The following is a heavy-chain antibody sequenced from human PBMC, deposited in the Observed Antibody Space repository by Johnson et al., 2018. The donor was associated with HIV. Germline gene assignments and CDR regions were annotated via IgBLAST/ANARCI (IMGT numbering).Heavy chain of an antibody. CDR2: IKQDGSEK. Sequence: VQLVESGGGVARPGGSLRLSCAASGFTFSSYWMSWVRQAPGKGLEWVANIKQDGSEKYYVDSVKGRFTISRDNAKNSLYLQMNSLRAEDTALYYCAKGRVVVAATEAFDIWGQGTMVTVSS. D-gene: IGHD2-15*01. CDR3: AKGRVVVAATEAFDI. J-gene: IGHJ3*02. CDR1: GFTFSSYW. V-gene: IGHV3-7*03.